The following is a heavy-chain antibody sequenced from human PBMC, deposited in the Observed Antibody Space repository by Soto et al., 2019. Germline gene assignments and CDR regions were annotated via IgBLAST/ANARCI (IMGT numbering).Heavy chain of an antibody. V-gene: IGHV1-8*01. CDR1: GYSFTNND. Sequence: GASVKVSCKGSGYSFTNNDVSWVRQATGQGLEWMGWMNPGSGDTGYAQKFQGRVTMTRDISIATAYMELSSLRSDDTAIYYCARMATFGSLNWFDPWGQGTLVTVSS. CDR2: MNPGSGDT. J-gene: IGHJ5*02. D-gene: IGHD3-16*01. CDR3: ARMATFGSLNWFDP.